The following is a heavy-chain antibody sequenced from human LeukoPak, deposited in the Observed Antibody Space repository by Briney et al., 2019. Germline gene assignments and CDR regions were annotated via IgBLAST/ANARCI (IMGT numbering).Heavy chain of an antibody. CDR1: GYSISSGYY. Sequence: SETLSLTCTVSGYSISSGYYWGWIRQPPGKGLEWIGSIYHSGSTYYNPSLKSRVTISVDTSKNQFSLKLSSVTAADTAVYYCASFRVQISSGYYSASYYFDYWGQGTLVTVSS. J-gene: IGHJ4*02. V-gene: IGHV4-38-2*02. D-gene: IGHD3-22*01. CDR2: IYHSGST. CDR3: ASFRVQISSGYYSASYYFDY.